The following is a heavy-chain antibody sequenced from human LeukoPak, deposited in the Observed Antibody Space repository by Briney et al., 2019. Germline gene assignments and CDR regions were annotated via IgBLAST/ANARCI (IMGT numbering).Heavy chain of an antibody. V-gene: IGHV3-48*02. Sequence: GGSLRLSCAASGFTFSSYSMNWVRQAPGKGLEWVSYISSSSTIYYADSVKGRFTISRDNAKNSLYLQMNSLRDEDTAVYYCARVTPWGPVDYWGQGTLVTVSS. D-gene: IGHD4-23*01. J-gene: IGHJ4*02. CDR2: ISSSSTI. CDR3: ARVTPWGPVDY. CDR1: GFTFSSYS.